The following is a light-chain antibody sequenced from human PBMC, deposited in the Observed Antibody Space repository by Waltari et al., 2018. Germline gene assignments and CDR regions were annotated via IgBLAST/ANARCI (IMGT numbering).Light chain of an antibody. CDR2: ASN. V-gene: IGLV1-40*01. J-gene: IGLJ1*01. Sequence: QSLLTQPPSVSGAPGQRVTISCTGSSSNFAHLDVNWYHQLPGQAPKPLIFASNNRPSGVPDRFSGSKSGTSASLAITGLQPEDEGDYYCQSYDNRLSYVFGSGTKVTVL. CDR1: SSNFAHLD. CDR3: QSYDNRLSYV.